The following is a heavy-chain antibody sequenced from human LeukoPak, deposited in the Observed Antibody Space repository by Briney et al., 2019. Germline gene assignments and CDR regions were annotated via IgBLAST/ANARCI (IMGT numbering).Heavy chain of an antibody. D-gene: IGHD2-15*01. CDR2: IYYSGST. CDR3: ARVGYCSHGSCLRLDWYFDL. Sequence: PSETLSLTGTVSGGSISSYYWSWIRQPPGKGLEWTGYIYYSGSTNYSPSCKSRVSISFDTSKNQFSVKLSSVAAADTAVYYCARVGYCSHGSCLRLDWYFDLWGRGTLVTVSS. V-gene: IGHV4-59*01. CDR1: GGSISSYY. J-gene: IGHJ2*01.